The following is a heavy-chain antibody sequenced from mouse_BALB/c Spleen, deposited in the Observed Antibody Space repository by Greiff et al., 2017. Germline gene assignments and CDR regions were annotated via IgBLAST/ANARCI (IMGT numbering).Heavy chain of an antibody. V-gene: IGHV2-9*02. D-gene: IGHD1-2*01. CDR2: IWAGGST. J-gene: IGHJ4*01. Sequence: VQVVESGPGLVAPSQSLSITCTVSGFSLTSYGVHWVRQPPGKGLEWLGVIWAGGSTNYNSALMSRLSISKDNSKSQVFLKMNSLQTDDTAMYYCATHYGYNPRAMDYWGQGTSVTVSS. CDR1: GFSLTSYG. CDR3: ATHYGYNPRAMDY.